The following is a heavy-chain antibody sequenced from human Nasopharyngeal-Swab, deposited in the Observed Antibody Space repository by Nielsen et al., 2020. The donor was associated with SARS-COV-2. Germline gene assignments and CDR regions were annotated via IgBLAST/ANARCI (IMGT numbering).Heavy chain of an antibody. CDR2: INHSGST. D-gene: IGHD6-19*01. CDR3: ARYGWGLFDY. V-gene: IGHV4-34*01. J-gene: IGHJ4*02. Sequence: SETLSLTCAVYGGSFSGYYWSWIRQPPGKGLEWIGEINHSGSTNYHPSLKSRATISVDTSKNHFSLKLGSVTAADTAVYYCARYGWGLFDYWGQGTLVTVSS. CDR1: GGSFSGYY.